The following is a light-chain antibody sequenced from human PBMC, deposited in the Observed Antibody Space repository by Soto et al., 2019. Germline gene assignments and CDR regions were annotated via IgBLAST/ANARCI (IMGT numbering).Light chain of an antibody. CDR3: SSYTSTTHVV. Sequence: QSALTQPASVSGSPGQSITISCTGTSSDVGGSNYVSWYQQHPGKAPKLMIHDVSNRPSGVSNRFSGSKSGYTASLTISGLQAEDEADYYCSSYTSTTHVVFGGGTKLTVL. V-gene: IGLV2-14*01. CDR1: SSDVGGSNY. CDR2: DVS. J-gene: IGLJ2*01.